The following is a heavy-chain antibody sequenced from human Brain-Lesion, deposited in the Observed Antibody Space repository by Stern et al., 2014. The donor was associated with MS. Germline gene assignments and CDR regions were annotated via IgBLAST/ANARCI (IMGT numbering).Heavy chain of an antibody. CDR2: IYYSGHT. CDR3: AGEEDIRYCSGGSCTGNWFDP. Sequence: QLVESGPGLVKPSETLSLTCTVAGGSVSSTSYAWAWIRQPPGKGLEWIGTIYYSGHTYYSPSLKSRFTISLDPSKNQFSLQLRSVTAADTAVYYCAGEEDIRYCSGGSCTGNWFDPWGQGTLVTVSS. V-gene: IGHV4-39*01. J-gene: IGHJ5*02. CDR1: GGSVSSTSYA. D-gene: IGHD2-15*01.